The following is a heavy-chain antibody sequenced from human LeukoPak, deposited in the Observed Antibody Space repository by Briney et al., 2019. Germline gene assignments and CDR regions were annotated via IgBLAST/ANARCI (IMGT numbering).Heavy chain of an antibody. CDR2: IGSNGSKK. Sequence: GRSLRVSCAASGFSFSDYVFHWVRQSPDKGLEWVALIGSNGSKKYYSDSMQGRFTISRDNSKNTLFLEMNSLRGDDSAVYYCARQMTTTRLFDSWGQGTLVIVSS. D-gene: IGHD1-14*01. J-gene: IGHJ4*02. V-gene: IGHV3-30*04. CDR3: ARQMTTTRLFDS. CDR1: GFSFSDYV.